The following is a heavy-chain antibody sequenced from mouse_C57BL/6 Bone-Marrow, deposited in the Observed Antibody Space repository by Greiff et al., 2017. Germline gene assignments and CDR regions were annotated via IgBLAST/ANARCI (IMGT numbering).Heavy chain of an antibody. J-gene: IGHJ2*01. D-gene: IGHD1-1*01. Sequence: EVQLQQSGAELVRPGASVKLSCTASGFNIKDDYMHWVKQRPEQGLEWIGWIDPENGDTEYASKFQGKATITADTSSNTAYLQLSSLESEDTAVYYCTVITTVVALDYWGQGTTLTVSS. CDR1: GFNIKDDY. CDR2: IDPENGDT. V-gene: IGHV14-4*01. CDR3: TVITTVVALDY.